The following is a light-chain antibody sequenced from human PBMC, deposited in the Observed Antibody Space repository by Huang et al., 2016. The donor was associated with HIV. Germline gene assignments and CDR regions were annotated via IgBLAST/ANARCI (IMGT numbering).Light chain of an antibody. CDR3: QHYDSLPPWT. CDR1: QDIGKY. Sequence: DIQMTQSPFSLSASIGDSVTITCQASQDIGKYLNLYQQKSGQAPKLLICDASNLQAGVTSSFSGSGSGTNFTFPINTLQPEDIATYYCQHYDSLPPWTFGQGTRVQI. CDR2: DAS. J-gene: IGKJ1*01. V-gene: IGKV1-33*01.